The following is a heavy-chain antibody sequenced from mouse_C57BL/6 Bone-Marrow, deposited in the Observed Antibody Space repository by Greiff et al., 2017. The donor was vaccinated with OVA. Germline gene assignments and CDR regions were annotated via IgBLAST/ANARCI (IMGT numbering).Heavy chain of an antibody. J-gene: IGHJ4*01. V-gene: IGHV14-4*01. CDR2: IDPENGDT. D-gene: IGHD1-1*01. CDR3: TTKDYYGSEGKPRAMDY. Sequence: EVQLQQSGAELVRPGASVKLSCTASGFNIKDDYMHWVKQRPEQGLEWIGWIDPENGDTEYASKFQGKATITADTSSNTAYLQLSSLTSEDTAVYYCTTKDYYGSEGKPRAMDYWGQGTSVTVSS. CDR1: GFNIKDDY.